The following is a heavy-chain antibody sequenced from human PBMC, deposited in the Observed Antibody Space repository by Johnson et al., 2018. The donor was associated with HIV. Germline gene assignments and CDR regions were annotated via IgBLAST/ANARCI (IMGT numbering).Heavy chain of an antibody. D-gene: IGHD4-17*01. CDR2: ISYDGSNK. V-gene: IGHV3-30*03. J-gene: IGHJ3*02. CDR3: ARALTTDALDI. CDR1: GFTFNSYG. Sequence: QVQLVESGGGVVQAGRSLRLSCAASGFTFNSYGMHWVRQAPGKGLEWVAVISYDGSNKYYADSVKGRFTISRDNSKNTLYLQMNSLRAEDTAVYYCARALTTDALDIWGQGTMVTVSS.